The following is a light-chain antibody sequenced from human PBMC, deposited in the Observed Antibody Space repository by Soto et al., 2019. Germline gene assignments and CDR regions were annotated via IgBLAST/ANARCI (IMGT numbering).Light chain of an antibody. V-gene: IGKV1-12*01. CDR2: ATS. Sequence: DIQMTQSPSSVSASVGDRVTITCRASQGIDSRLAWYQQKPGTAPKLLIYATSSLQSGVPSRFSGSGSGTDFTLTLSSLQPEDFAPYYCQQAKSSAWTFGQGTKVEIK. CDR3: QQAKSSAWT. CDR1: QGIDSR. J-gene: IGKJ1*01.